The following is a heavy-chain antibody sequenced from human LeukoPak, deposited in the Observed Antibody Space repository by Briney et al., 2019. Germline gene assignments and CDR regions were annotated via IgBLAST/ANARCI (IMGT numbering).Heavy chain of an antibody. V-gene: IGHV5-51*01. D-gene: IGHD6-13*01. J-gene: IGHJ4*02. CDR2: IDPGDSDT. Sequence: GESLKISCMGSGYSFTSYWIAWVRQMPGKGLEWMGVIDPGDSDTRYNPSFQGQVTISADKSISTAYLQWSSLKASDTAMYYCARRGYSREYFDDWGQGTLVTVSS. CDR1: GYSFTSYW. CDR3: ARRGYSREYFDD.